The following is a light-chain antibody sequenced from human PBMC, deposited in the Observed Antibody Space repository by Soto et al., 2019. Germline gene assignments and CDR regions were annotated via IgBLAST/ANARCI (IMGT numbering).Light chain of an antibody. V-gene: IGKV1-5*03. CDR3: QQYNSYSWT. J-gene: IGKJ1*01. Sequence: DIQMTQSPSTLSASVGDRGTITCRASQSISSWLAWYQQKPGKAPKLLIYKASSLESGVPSRFSGSGSGTEFTLTISSLQPDDFATYYCQQYNSYSWTFGQGNKVELK. CDR2: KAS. CDR1: QSISSW.